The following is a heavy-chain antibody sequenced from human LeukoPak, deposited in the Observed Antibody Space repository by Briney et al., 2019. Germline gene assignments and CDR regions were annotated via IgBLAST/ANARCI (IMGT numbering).Heavy chain of an antibody. D-gene: IGHD5-18*01. CDR1: GFTFSSYG. Sequence: GGSLRLSCAASGFTFSSYGMHWVRQAPGKGLEWVAFISYDGSSKYYADSVKGRFTISRDNSKSTLSLQMNSLRTEDTAVYYCARADWDTAMIDYWGQGTLVTVSS. V-gene: IGHV3-30*02. J-gene: IGHJ4*02. CDR2: ISYDGSSK. CDR3: ARADWDTAMIDY.